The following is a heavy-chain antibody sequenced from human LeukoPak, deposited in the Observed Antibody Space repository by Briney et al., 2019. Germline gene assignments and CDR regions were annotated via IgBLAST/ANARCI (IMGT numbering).Heavy chain of an antibody. CDR2: IYYSGST. Sequence: PSETLSLTCTVSGGSISSSSYYWGWIRQPPGKGLEWIGSIYYSGSTYYNPSLKSRVTISVDTSKNQFSLKLSSVTAADTAVYFCARQGLYYVAAPIYSWGQGTLVTVSS. V-gene: IGHV4-39*01. CDR1: GGSISSSSYY. CDR3: ARQGLYYVAAPIYS. D-gene: IGHD3-10*02. J-gene: IGHJ4*02.